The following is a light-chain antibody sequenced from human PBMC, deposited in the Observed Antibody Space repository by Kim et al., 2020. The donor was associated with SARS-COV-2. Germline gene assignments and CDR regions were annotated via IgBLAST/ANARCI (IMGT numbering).Light chain of an antibody. CDR1: HDITNY. Sequence: DIQVTQSPSSLSASVGDRVTITCRSSHDITNYLVWIQQKPGEAPRSLIYAASTLRGGVSSRFSGSGSGTEFTLTISYLQPEVFATYYSLYYYNDPPTFGQGTKLEF. J-gene: IGKJ2*01. V-gene: IGKV1-16*01. CDR2: AAS. CDR3: LYYYNDPPT.